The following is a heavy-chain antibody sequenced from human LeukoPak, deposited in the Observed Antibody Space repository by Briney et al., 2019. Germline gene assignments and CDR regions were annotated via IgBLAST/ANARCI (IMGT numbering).Heavy chain of an antibody. V-gene: IGHV4-61*02. CDR2: IYTSGST. Sequence: SETLSLTCTVSGGSISSGSYYWSWIRQPAGKGLEWIGRIYTSGSTNYNPSLKSRVTISVDTSKNQFSLKLSSVTAADTAVYYCARDVYYYDSSGYNYFDYWGQGTLVTVSS. D-gene: IGHD3-22*01. CDR1: GGSISSGSYY. J-gene: IGHJ4*02. CDR3: ARDVYYYDSSGYNYFDY.